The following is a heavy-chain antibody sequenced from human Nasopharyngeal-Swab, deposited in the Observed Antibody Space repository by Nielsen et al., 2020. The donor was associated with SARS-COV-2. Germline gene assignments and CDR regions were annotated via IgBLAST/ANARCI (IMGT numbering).Heavy chain of an antibody. J-gene: IGHJ5*02. CDR2: IHYTGST. Sequence: SETLSPTCTVSGGPIISNDHYWAWIRQPPGKGLDWLGTIHYTGSTFYNPSLESRVTISLDTSRNQFSLKLRSVTAADTAVYYCARWTLGYCTAGNCLNWFDPWGQGALLTVSS. V-gene: IGHV4-39*07. CDR3: ARWTLGYCTAGNCLNWFDP. CDR1: GGPIISNDHY. D-gene: IGHD2-15*01.